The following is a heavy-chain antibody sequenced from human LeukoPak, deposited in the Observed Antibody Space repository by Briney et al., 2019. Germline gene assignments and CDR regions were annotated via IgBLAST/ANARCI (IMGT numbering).Heavy chain of an antibody. V-gene: IGHV1-18*01. CDR1: GYTFTSYG. D-gene: IGHD3-22*01. CDR2: ISAYNGNT. J-gene: IGHJ5*02. Sequence: GASVKVSCKASGYTFTSYGISWVRQAPGQGLEWMGWISAYNGNTNYAQKLQGRVTMTTDTSTSTAYMELRSLRSDDTAVYYCARDGHSQDYYDRSGQNWFDPWGQGTLVTVSS. CDR3: ARDGHSQDYYDRSGQNWFDP.